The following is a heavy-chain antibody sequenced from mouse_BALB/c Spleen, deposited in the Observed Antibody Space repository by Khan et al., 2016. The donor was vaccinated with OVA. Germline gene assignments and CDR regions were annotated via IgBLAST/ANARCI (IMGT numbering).Heavy chain of an antibody. CDR2: IYPGSGYI. D-gene: IGHD3-2*02. J-gene: IGHJ3*01. CDR1: GYTFTDFL. CDR3: GRAGYGGFAH. V-gene: IGHV1-77*01. Sequence: QVQLQQPGPELVKPGASVKMSCKAAGYTFTDFLISWLKQRPGQGLEWIGEIYPGSGYIYYDEKFKGKATLTSDKSSNTAYMQLSSLTSEGSADYVCGRAGYGGFAHWGQGTLVTVSA.